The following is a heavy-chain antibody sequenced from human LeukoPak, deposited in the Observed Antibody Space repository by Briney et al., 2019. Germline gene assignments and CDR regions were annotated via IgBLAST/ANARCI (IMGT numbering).Heavy chain of an antibody. V-gene: IGHV3-33*01. J-gene: IGHJ4*02. D-gene: IGHD3-3*01. CDR1: GFTFSSYG. Sequence: GGSLRLACAAAGFTFSSYGMHWVRQAPGKGLEWVAVIWYDGSNKYYADSVKGRFNISRDNSKNTLYLQMNSLRAEDTAVYYCARDGRGVDYDFWSGYPQYYFDYWGQGTLVTVSS. CDR2: IWYDGSNK. CDR3: ARDGRGVDYDFWSGYPQYYFDY.